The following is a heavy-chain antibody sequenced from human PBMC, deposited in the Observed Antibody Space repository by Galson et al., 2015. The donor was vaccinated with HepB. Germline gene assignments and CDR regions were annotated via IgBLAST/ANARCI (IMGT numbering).Heavy chain of an antibody. V-gene: IGHV3-74*03. CDR3: TREDKSMTNAATFDP. CDR2: INPDGSTT. J-gene: IGHJ5*02. CDR1: GFTLSTYW. Sequence: SLRLSCAASGFTLSTYWMHWVRQGPGKDLVWVSNINPDGSTTKYADSVKGRFTISRDNAKNTLYLQMHSLRAEDTAMYYCTREDKSMTNAATFDPWGQGTPVTVSS. D-gene: IGHD2-8*01.